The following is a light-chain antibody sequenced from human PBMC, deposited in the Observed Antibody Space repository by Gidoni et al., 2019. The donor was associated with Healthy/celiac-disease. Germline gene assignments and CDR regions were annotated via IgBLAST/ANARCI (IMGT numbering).Light chain of an antibody. Sequence: EIGLTQSPGTLSLSPGERATLSCRASQSVSSSYLAWYQQKPGQAPRLLIYGASSRATGIPDRFSGSGSGTDFTLTISRLEPEDFAVYYCQQYGGSPRRTFXQXTKVXIK. CDR2: GAS. CDR1: QSVSSSY. CDR3: QQYGGSPRRT. V-gene: IGKV3-20*01. J-gene: IGKJ1*01.